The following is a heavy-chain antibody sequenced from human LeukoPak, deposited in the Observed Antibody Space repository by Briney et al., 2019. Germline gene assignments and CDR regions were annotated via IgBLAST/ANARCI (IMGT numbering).Heavy chain of an antibody. D-gene: IGHD3-10*01. Sequence: GGSLRLSCAASGFTFDDNGMSWVRQAPGKGLEWVSGINWNGGSTGYADSVKGRFTISRDNAKNSLYLQMNSLRAEDTALYHCARDFGITMVRGVMDYYYGMDVWGQGTTVTVSS. CDR1: GFTFDDNG. CDR3: ARDFGITMVRGVMDYYYGMDV. J-gene: IGHJ6*02. CDR2: INWNGGST. V-gene: IGHV3-20*01.